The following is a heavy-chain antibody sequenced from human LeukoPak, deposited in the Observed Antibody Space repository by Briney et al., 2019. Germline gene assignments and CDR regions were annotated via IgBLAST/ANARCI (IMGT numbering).Heavy chain of an antibody. V-gene: IGHV4-59*01. Sequence: SETLSLTCTVSGGSISSYYWSWLRQPPGKGLEWIGYIYYSGRTNYNTSLKSRVTISVETSKKEFLLKRSFVTAADTAVYYCARAGQRGYSGYDRNYYYYMDVWGKGTTVTVSS. CDR3: ARAGQRGYSGYDRNYYYYMDV. J-gene: IGHJ6*03. D-gene: IGHD5-12*01. CDR2: IYYSGRT. CDR1: GGSISSYY.